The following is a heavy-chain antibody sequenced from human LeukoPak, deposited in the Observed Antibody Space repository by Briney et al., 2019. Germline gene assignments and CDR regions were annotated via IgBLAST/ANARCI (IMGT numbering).Heavy chain of an antibody. CDR2: ISYDGSNK. D-gene: IGHD4-17*01. CDR1: GFTFSSYG. CDR3: VKGGDRYGDPIDC. Sequence: GGSLRLSCAASGFTFSSYGMHWVRQAPGKGLEWVAVISYDGSNKYYADSVKGRFTISRDNSKNTLYLQMNSLRAEDTAVYYCVKGGDRYGDPIDCWGQGTLVTVSS. V-gene: IGHV3-30*18. J-gene: IGHJ4*02.